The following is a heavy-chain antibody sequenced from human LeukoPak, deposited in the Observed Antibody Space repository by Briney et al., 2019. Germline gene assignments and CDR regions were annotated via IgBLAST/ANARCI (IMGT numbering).Heavy chain of an antibody. Sequence: GASVRVSCKASGYIFTNYGIIWVRQAPGQGLEWLGLISPYNGDTKYAQSVQGRVTLTAETSTNTVYMQLRSLTSDDTAVYFCARSHSGSLRAPFHYWGQRSLVALSS. D-gene: IGHD6-19*01. CDR1: GYIFTNYG. CDR3: ARSHSGSLRAPFHY. V-gene: IGHV1-18*01. CDR2: ISPYNGDT. J-gene: IGHJ4*02.